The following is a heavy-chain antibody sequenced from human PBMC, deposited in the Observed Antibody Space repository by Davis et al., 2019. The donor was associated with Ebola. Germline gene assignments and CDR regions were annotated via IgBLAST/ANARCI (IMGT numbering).Heavy chain of an antibody. J-gene: IGHJ2*01. V-gene: IGHV3-66*02. CDR3: AKGVRALDWYFDL. CDR1: GFTFSSYW. Sequence: GESLKISCAASGFTFSSYWMSWVRQAPGKGLEWVSVIYSGGSTYYADSVKGRFTISRDNSKNTLYLQMNSLRAEDTAVYYCAKGVRALDWYFDLWGRGTLVTVSS. D-gene: IGHD3-3*01. CDR2: IYSGGST.